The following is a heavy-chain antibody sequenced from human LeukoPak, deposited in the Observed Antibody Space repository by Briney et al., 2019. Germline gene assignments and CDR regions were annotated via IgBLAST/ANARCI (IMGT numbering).Heavy chain of an antibody. CDR1: GGSISSGGYS. D-gene: IGHD6-6*01. V-gene: IGHV4-30-4*07. CDR3: ARGGAARPVLRYWFDP. CDR2: IYYSGST. Sequence: SETLSLTCAVSGGSISSGGYSWSWIRQPPGKGLEWIGYIYYSGSTYYNPSLKSRVTISVDTSKNQFSLKLSSVTAADTAVYYCARGGAARPVLRYWFDPWGQGTLVTVSS. J-gene: IGHJ5*02.